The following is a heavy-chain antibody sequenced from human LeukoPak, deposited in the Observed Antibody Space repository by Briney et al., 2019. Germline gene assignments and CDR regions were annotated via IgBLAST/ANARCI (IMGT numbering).Heavy chain of an antibody. V-gene: IGHV3-64D*09. D-gene: IGHD1-26*01. Sequence: GGSLRLSCSASGFAFSSYAMHWVRQAPGKGLEYVSAISSNGGSTYYADSVKGRFTISRDNSKNTLYLQTSSLRAEDTAVYYCVRSIELPPDAFDIWGQGTMVTVSS. CDR2: ISSNGGST. CDR1: GFAFSSYA. CDR3: VRSIELPPDAFDI. J-gene: IGHJ3*02.